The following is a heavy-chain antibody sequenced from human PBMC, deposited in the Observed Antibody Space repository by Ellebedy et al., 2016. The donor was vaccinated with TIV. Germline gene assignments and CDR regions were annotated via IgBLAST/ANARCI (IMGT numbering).Heavy chain of an antibody. CDR2: ISGSGFTT. D-gene: IGHD6-19*01. J-gene: IGHJ4*02. Sequence: GESLKISCAASGLTFSSYAMSWVRQAPGKGLEWVSAISGSGFTTYYADSVKGRFTISRDNSKNTLYLHMNSLRAEDTAVDYCAKTPQRVAVTGTGFDYWGQGTLVTVSS. CDR3: AKTPQRVAVTGTGFDY. V-gene: IGHV3-23*01. CDR1: GLTFSSYA.